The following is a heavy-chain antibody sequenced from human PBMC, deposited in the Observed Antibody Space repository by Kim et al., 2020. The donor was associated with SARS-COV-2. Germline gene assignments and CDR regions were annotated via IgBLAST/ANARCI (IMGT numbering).Heavy chain of an antibody. CDR3: ASDVSEPYHYGMDV. CDR1: GYTFTSYD. V-gene: IGHV1-8*01. D-gene: IGHD1-26*01. Sequence: ASVKVSCKASGYTFTSYDINWVRQATGQGLEWMGWMNPNSGNTGYAQKFQGRVTMPRNTSRSTAYMELRNLRCEDTAVYFCASDVSEPYHYGMDVWGQGTTVTVSS. CDR2: MNPNSGNT. J-gene: IGHJ6*02.